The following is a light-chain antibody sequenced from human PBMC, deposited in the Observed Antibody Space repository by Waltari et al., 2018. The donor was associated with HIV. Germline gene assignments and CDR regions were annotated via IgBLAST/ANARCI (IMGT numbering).Light chain of an antibody. CDR1: SRDVGGYNY. Sequence: QSALTQPPSASGSPGQSVTISCTGTSRDVGGYNYVSWYQQHPGNAPNLLIYEVSKRPSGVPHRFSGSKSGNTASLTVSGLQAEDEADYYCSSSRVFGGGTKLTVL. V-gene: IGLV2-8*01. J-gene: IGLJ3*02. CDR2: EVS. CDR3: SSSRV.